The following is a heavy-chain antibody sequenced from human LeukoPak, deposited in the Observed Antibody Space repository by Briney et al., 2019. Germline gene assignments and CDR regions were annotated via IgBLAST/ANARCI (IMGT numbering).Heavy chain of an antibody. Sequence: GGSLRLSCAASGFTFSSYSMNWVRQAPGKGLEWVSSISSSSSYIYYADSVKGRFTISGDNAKNSLYLQMNSLRAEDTAVYYCAGDPRGYSGYDTARWGQGTLATVSS. D-gene: IGHD5-12*01. CDR3: AGDPRGYSGYDTAR. CDR2: ISSSSSYI. V-gene: IGHV3-21*01. J-gene: IGHJ4*02. CDR1: GFTFSSYS.